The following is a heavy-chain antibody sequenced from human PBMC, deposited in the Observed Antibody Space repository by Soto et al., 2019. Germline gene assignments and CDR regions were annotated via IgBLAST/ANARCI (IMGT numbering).Heavy chain of an antibody. D-gene: IGHD1-26*01. CDR1: GFTFSTLY. CDR3: ARVRSGTYNAFDL. CDR2: LSSESTFI. Sequence: PGGSLRLSCAASGFTFSTLYMNWVRQAPGKGLEWVSFLSSESTFISYADSVKGRFTISRDNSKKSLFLQMDSLRVEDTAVYYCARVRSGTYNAFDLWGQGTVVTVSS. V-gene: IGHV3-11*06. J-gene: IGHJ3*01.